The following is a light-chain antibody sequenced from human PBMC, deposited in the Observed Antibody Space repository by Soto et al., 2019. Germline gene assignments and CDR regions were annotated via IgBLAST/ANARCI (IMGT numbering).Light chain of an antibody. CDR3: SSYTSSNTYV. J-gene: IGLJ1*01. CDR2: DVS. V-gene: IGLV2-14*03. Sequence: QSVLTQPASVSGSPGQSITISCTGTSSDVGAYNYVSWYQHHPGKVPQLMIYDVSNRPSGVSNRFSGSKSGNTASLTISGLQAEDEADYYCSSYTSSNTYVFGTGTKVTGL. CDR1: SSDVGAYNY.